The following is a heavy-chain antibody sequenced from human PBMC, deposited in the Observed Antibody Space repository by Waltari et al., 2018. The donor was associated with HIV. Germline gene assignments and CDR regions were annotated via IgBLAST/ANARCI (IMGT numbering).Heavy chain of an antibody. CDR3: ARLNRLVPIAHYYYHSMDV. J-gene: IGHJ6*02. V-gene: IGHV4-59*01. D-gene: IGHD1-26*01. CDR2: VHDSGST. CDR1: GVSITNTY. Sequence: QVQLQESGPGLVKPSETLSLTCTVSGVSITNTYWSWIRRLPGKGLEWIGYVHDSGSTNYNPSLKSRATISVDTSKNQFSLSLNSATSADTAVYYCARLNRLVPIAHYYYHSMDVWGQGTTVTVSS.